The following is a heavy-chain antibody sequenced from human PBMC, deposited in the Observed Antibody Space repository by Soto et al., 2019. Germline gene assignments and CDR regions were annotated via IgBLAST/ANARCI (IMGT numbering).Heavy chain of an antibody. CDR3: ARGPYYYDSSGSSGDFDY. J-gene: IGHJ4*02. CDR2: INPNSGGT. D-gene: IGHD3-22*01. CDR1: GSTLTGYY. V-gene: IGHV1-2*04. Sequence: SVKGSCDTSGSTLTGYYIHWVRQAPLQGLGWMGWINPNSGGTNYAQKFQGWVTMTRDTSISTAYMELSRLRSDDTAVYYCARGPYYYDSSGSSGDFDYWGQGTLVTISS.